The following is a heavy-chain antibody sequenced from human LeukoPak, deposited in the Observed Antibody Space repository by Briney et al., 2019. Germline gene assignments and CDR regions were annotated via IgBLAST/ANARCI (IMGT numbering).Heavy chain of an antibody. Sequence: ASVKVSCKASGYTFTGYYVHWVRQAPGQGLEWMGWINPNSGGTNYAQKFQGRVTMTRDTSISTAYMELSRLRSDDTAVYYCARDHCSSTSCYHGYWGQGTLVTVSS. CDR2: INPNSGGT. D-gene: IGHD2-2*01. CDR1: GYTFTGYY. V-gene: IGHV1-2*02. CDR3: ARDHCSSTSCYHGY. J-gene: IGHJ4*02.